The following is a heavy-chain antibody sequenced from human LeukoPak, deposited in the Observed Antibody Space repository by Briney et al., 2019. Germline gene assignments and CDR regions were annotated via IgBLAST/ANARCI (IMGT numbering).Heavy chain of an antibody. Sequence: GGSLRLSCAASGFPFATYAMIWVRPPPAKELEWVSGISGTGGSTYNADSVKGSFTISRDNSKNTLYLQLNSLRADDTAVYYCAKDRGDGGNRNGFFDFWGQGTLVTVSS. CDR1: GFPFATYA. CDR3: AKDRGDGGNRNGFFDF. D-gene: IGHD1-14*01. CDR2: ISGTGGST. J-gene: IGHJ4*02. V-gene: IGHV3-23*01.